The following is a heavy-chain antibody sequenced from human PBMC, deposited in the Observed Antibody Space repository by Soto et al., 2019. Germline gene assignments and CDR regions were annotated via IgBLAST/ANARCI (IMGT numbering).Heavy chain of an antibody. D-gene: IGHD3-16*01. J-gene: IGHJ2*01. CDR2: IIPIFGTA. CDR3: ARVTSWRGWYFDL. Sequence: QVQLVQSGAEVKKPGSSVKVSCKASGGTFSSCAISWVRQAPGQGLEWMGGIIPIFGTANYAQKFQGRVTITADESTSTAYMELSSLISEDTAVYYCARVTSWRGWYFDLWGRGTLVTVSS. CDR1: GGTFSSCA. V-gene: IGHV1-69*12.